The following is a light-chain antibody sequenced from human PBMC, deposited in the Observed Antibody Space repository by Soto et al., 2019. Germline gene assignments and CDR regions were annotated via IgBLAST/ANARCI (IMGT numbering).Light chain of an antibody. J-gene: IGKJ1*01. Sequence: DIQMTQSPSSLSASVGDRVTITCRAGQDIRSYLNWYQQKPGKAPQLLIYATSFLQIGVPSRFSASGSVTDFSLVITDLQLEDSATYYCQQGYTSRWTSGQGTKVEI. CDR1: QDIRSY. CDR3: QQGYTSRWT. V-gene: IGKV1-39*01. CDR2: ATS.